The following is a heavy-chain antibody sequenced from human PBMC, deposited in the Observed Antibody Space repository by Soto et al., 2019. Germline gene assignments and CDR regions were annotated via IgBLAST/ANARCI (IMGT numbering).Heavy chain of an antibody. CDR3: ARVGTTYYFDY. CDR1: GYTFTIYY. Sequence: ASVKVSCKASGYTFTIYYMHWVRQAPGQGLEWMGMINPSGGSTSYAQKFQGRVTMTRDTSTSTVYMELSSLRSEDTAVYYCARVGTTYYFDYWGQGTLVTVYS. CDR2: INPSGGST. D-gene: IGHD1-1*01. J-gene: IGHJ4*02. V-gene: IGHV1-46*01.